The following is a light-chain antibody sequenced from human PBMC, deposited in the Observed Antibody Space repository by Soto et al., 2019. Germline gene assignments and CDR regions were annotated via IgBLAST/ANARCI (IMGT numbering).Light chain of an antibody. V-gene: IGLV2-14*01. J-gene: IGLJ1*01. CDR1: SSDVGGYNY. CDR3: SSYTSSSTSYV. CDR2: DVS. Sequence: QSALTQPASVSGSPGQSITISCTGTSSDVGGYNYVSWYQQHPGKAPKLMIYDVSNRPSGVSNRFSGSKSGNTASLTISGLQAEDEAGYYCSSYTSSSTSYVFGTGIKLTVL.